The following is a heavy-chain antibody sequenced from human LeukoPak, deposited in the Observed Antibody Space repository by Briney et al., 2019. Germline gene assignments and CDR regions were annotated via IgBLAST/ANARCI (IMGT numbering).Heavy chain of an antibody. Sequence: GGSLRLSCGASGFPFSSYVMSSVRQARGKRVGWVSTMSGSGGSTYYAVSVQGRFTIARDNSKNTLYRQRNSLGAEHTAVYYCASGPDYWGQGTLVTVSS. J-gene: IGHJ4*02. D-gene: IGHD6-25*01. CDR2: MSGSGGST. V-gene: IGHV3-23*01. CDR3: ASGPDY. CDR1: GFPFSSYV.